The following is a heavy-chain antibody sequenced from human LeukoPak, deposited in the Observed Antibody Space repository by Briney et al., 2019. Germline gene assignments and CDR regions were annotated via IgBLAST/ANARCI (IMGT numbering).Heavy chain of an antibody. V-gene: IGHV3-72*01. CDR1: GFTFSDHY. Sequence: GGSLRLSCASSGFTFSDHYIDWVRPAPGKGLEGVGRSRNKVISYITQYAASVKGRFTISRDDSKNSLYLQMNSLKTEDTAVYYCARPSSPYSEADYWGQGTLVTVSS. D-gene: IGHD4-11*01. J-gene: IGHJ4*02. CDR3: ARPSSPYSEADY. CDR2: SRNKVISYIT.